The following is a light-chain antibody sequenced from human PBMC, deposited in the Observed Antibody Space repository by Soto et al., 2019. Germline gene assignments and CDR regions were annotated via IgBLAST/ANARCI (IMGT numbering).Light chain of an antibody. V-gene: IGLV1-44*01. Sequence: QLVLTQPPSASGTPGQRVTISCSGSSSNIGSNTVKWYQHLPGTAPKLLIYTNSQRPSGVPDRFSGSKSDTSASLAISRLQSEDEADYYCAAWDDSLNGLVVGSGTKATVL. J-gene: IGLJ1*01. CDR1: SSNIGSNT. CDR3: AAWDDSLNGLV. CDR2: TNS.